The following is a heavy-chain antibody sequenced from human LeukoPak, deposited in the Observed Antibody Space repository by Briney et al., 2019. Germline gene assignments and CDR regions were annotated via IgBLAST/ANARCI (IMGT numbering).Heavy chain of an antibody. D-gene: IGHD6-19*01. Sequence: GRTLRLSCAVSGFTFTSYEMNWVRKAPAQGLDRVSYISSSGSTIYYAGSVKGRFTNYRDNTKNSLYLQMNSLGAEDTAGYYWSRAVQWLAIFDYWGQGTLVTVSS. CDR1: GFTFTSYE. CDR2: ISSSGSTI. V-gene: IGHV3-48*03. CDR3: SRAVQWLAIFDY. J-gene: IGHJ4*02.